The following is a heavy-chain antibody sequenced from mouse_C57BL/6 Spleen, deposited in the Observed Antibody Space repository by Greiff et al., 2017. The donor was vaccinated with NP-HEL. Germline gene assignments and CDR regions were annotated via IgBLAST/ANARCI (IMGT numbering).Heavy chain of an antibody. CDR1: GFTFSDYG. D-gene: IGHD1-1*01. CDR2: ISSGSSTI. V-gene: IGHV5-17*01. Sequence: EVMLVESGGGLVKPGGSLKLSCAASGFTFSDYGMHWVRQAPEKGLEWVAYISSGSSTIYYADTVKGRFTISRDNAKNTLFLQMTSLRSEDTAMYYCANSYYYGSSWFAYWGQGTLVTVSA. CDR3: ANSYYYGSSWFAY. J-gene: IGHJ3*01.